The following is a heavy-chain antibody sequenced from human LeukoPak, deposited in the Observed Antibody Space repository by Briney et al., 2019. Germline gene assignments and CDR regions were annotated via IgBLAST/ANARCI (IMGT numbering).Heavy chain of an antibody. D-gene: IGHD6-13*01. J-gene: IGHJ4*02. CDR1: GYSFTSYW. V-gene: IGHV5-51*01. CDR2: IYPGDSDT. Sequence: GESLKISCKGSGYSFTSYWIGWVRQMPGKGLEWMGIIYPGDSDTRYSPSFEGQVTISADKSISTAYLQWSSLKASDTAMYYCARQEVYSSSWLYYFDYWGQGTLVTVSS. CDR3: ARQEVYSSSWLYYFDY.